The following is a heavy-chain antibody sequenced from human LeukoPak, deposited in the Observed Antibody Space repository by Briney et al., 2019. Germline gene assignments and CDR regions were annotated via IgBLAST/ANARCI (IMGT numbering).Heavy chain of an antibody. V-gene: IGHV5-51*01. J-gene: IGHJ6*03. CDR2: IYPGDSDT. D-gene: IGHD3-22*01. Sequence: KPRESLKISCKGSGYSFTSYWIGWVRQMPGKGLEWMGIIYPGDSDTRYSPSFQGQVTISADKSISTAYLQWSSLKASDTAMYYCARHAYYYDSSGSGYYYMDVWGKGTTVTISS. CDR3: ARHAYYYDSSGSGYYYMDV. CDR1: GYSFTSYW.